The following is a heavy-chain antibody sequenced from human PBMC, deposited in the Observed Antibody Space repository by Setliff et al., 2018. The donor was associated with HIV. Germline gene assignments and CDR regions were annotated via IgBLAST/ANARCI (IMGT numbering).Heavy chain of an antibody. CDR1: GGSFSGYY. CDR2: INHSGNT. V-gene: IGHV4-34*01. Sequence: SETLSLTCAFNGGSFSGYYWMWIRQSPGEGLEWIGEINHSGNTNYSPSLKSRVTMPGDTSKNQFSLNLTSVTAADTAVYFCARGLGRGSGTYYNPPGYWGPGTLVTVSS. CDR3: ARGLGRGSGTYYNPPGY. J-gene: IGHJ4*02. D-gene: IGHD3-10*01.